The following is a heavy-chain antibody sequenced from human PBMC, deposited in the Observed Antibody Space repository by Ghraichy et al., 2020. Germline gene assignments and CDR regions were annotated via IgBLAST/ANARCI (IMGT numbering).Heavy chain of an antibody. D-gene: IGHD5-18*01. CDR3: AREYSYGTIDY. CDR2: IYYSGST. Sequence: SETLSLTCTVSGGSISSYYWSWIRQPPGKGLEWIGYIYYSGSTNYNPSLKSRVTISVDTSKTAADTAVYYCAREYSYGTIDYWGQGTLVTVSS. V-gene: IGHV4-59*01. CDR1: GGSISSYY. J-gene: IGHJ4*02.